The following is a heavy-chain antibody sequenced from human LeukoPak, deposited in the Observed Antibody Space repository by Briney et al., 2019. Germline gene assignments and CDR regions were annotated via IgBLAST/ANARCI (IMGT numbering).Heavy chain of an antibody. D-gene: IGHD3-3*01. V-gene: IGHV3-11*01. CDR1: GFTFSDYY. CDR3: ATLYDFWSGYLDY. Sequence: RGSLRLSCAPSGFTFSDYYMSWIRQAPGKGLEWVSYISSSGSTIYYADSVKGRFTISRDNAKNSLYLQMNSLRAEDTAEYYCATLYDFWSGYLDYWGQGPLVTVSS. CDR2: ISSSGSTI. J-gene: IGHJ4*02.